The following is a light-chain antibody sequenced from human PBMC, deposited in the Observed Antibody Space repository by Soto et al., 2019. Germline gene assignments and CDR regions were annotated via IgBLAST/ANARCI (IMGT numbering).Light chain of an antibody. CDR1: SSDVGGYNF. Sequence: QSALIQPVSVSGSPGQSITISCTGSSSDVGGYNFVSWYQQHTGKAPKLMIYDVTNRPSGVSNRFSASKSGDTASLTISGLQAEDEADYYCSSYTMTNTLVFGGGTKLTVL. CDR2: DVT. V-gene: IGLV2-14*01. CDR3: SSYTMTNTLV. J-gene: IGLJ3*02.